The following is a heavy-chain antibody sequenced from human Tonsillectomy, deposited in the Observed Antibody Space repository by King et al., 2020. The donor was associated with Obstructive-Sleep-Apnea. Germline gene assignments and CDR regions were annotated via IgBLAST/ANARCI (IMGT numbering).Heavy chain of an antibody. CDR3: ATDWRGGTPGRLLDY. Sequence: VQLVQSGAEVKKPGSSVKVSCKAPGDTFTSHAITWVRQAPGQGLEWMGRIIPVLGVTNYARKFQGRVTFIADKSTSTAYMELSRLISEDTAVYYCATDWRGGTPGRLLDYWGQGTLVTVSS. J-gene: IGHJ4*02. V-gene: IGHV1-69*04. D-gene: IGHD4-23*01. CDR1: GDTFTSHA. CDR2: IIPVLGVT.